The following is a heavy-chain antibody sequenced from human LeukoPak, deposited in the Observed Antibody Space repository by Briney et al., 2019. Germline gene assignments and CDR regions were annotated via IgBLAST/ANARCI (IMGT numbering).Heavy chain of an antibody. D-gene: IGHD6-19*01. J-gene: IGHJ4*02. Sequence: ASVKVSCKASGYTFTSYDINWVRQATGQGLEWMGWMNPNSGNTGYAQKFQGRVTMTRNTSISTAYMELSSLRSEDTAVYYCARTDGAVAGTDFDYWGQGTLVTVSS. CDR2: MNPNSGNT. V-gene: IGHV1-8*01. CDR3: ARTDGAVAGTDFDY. CDR1: GYTFTSYD.